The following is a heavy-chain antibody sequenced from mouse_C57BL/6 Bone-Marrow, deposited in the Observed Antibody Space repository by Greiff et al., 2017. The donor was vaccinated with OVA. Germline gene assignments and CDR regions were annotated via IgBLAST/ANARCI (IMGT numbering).Heavy chain of an antibody. Sequence: VQLQQSGAELVKPGASVKISCKASGYAFSSYWMNWVKQRPGKGLEWIGQIYPGDGDTNYNGKFKRKATLTADKSSSTAYMQLSSLTSEDSAVYFCAREDSTTVVAPFDYWGQGTTLTVSS. D-gene: IGHD1-1*01. J-gene: IGHJ2*01. CDR1: GYAFSSYW. CDR2: IYPGDGDT. V-gene: IGHV1-80*01. CDR3: AREDSTTVVAPFDY.